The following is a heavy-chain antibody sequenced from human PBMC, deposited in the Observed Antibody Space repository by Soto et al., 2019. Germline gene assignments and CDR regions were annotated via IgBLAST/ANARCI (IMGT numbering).Heavy chain of an antibody. Sequence: GESLKISCKGSGYSFTSYWIGWVRQMPGKGLEWMGIIYPGDSDTRYSPSFQGQVTISADKSISTAYLQWSSLKASDTAMYYCARHHSRNMTTVNTPLYYYYYYGMDVWGQGTTVTVSS. CDR3: ARHHSRNMTTVNTPLYYYYYYGMDV. J-gene: IGHJ6*02. D-gene: IGHD4-17*01. V-gene: IGHV5-51*01. CDR2: IYPGDSDT. CDR1: GYSFTSYW.